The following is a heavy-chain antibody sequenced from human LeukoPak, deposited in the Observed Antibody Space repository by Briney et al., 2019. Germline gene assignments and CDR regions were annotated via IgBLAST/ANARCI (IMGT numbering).Heavy chain of an antibody. CDR2: ITSRSSTI. V-gene: IGHV3-48*01. J-gene: IGHJ4*02. Sequence: PGGSLRLSCAASGFAFNIYSMNWVRQAPGKGLEWLAYITSRSSTIYYTDSVKGRFTISRDDAKNSVFLQMNSLKAEDTAVYYCVSSKPSFDHWGQGTQVTVSS. CDR1: GFAFNIYS. CDR3: VSSKPSFDH.